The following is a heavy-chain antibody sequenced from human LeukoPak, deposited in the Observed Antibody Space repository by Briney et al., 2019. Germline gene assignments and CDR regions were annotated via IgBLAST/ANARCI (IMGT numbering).Heavy chain of an antibody. CDR1: GGTFSSYA. D-gene: IGHD5-18*01. Sequence: SVKVSCKASGGTFSSYAISWVRQAPGQGLEWMGRIIPILGIANYAQKFQGRVTITADKSTSTAYMELSSLRSEDTAVYYCARTDPDPNSYGSRNWYFDLWGRGTLVTVSS. CDR3: ARTDPDPNSYGSRNWYFDL. V-gene: IGHV1-69*04. CDR2: IIPILGIA. J-gene: IGHJ2*01.